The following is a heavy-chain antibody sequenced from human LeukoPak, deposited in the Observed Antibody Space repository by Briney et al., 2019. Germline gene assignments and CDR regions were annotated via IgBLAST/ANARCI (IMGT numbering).Heavy chain of an antibody. J-gene: IGHJ4*02. Sequence: GGSLRLSCAASGFTFSSYGMHWVRQAPGKGLEWVAVIWYDGSNKYYADSVKGRFTISRDNSKNTLYLQMNSLRAEDAAVYYCAREAVAGGYFDYWSQGTLVTVSS. CDR1: GFTFSSYG. CDR3: AREAVAGGYFDY. CDR2: IWYDGSNK. D-gene: IGHD6-19*01. V-gene: IGHV3-33*01.